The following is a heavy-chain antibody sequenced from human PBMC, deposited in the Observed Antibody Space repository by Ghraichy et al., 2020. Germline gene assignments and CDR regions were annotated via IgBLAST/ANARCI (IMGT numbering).Heavy chain of an antibody. D-gene: IGHD2/OR15-2a*01. CDR1: GGSISSSSYH. CDR2: INYYGST. V-gene: IGHV4-39*01. CDR3: SRFYDC. Sequence: GSLRLSCTVSGGSISSSSYHWGWIRQSPGKGLEWIGSINYYGSTFYNPSLKSRVTISVDTSKSQFSLKLSSVTAADTAVYYCSRFYDCWGQGTLVTVSS. J-gene: IGHJ4*02.